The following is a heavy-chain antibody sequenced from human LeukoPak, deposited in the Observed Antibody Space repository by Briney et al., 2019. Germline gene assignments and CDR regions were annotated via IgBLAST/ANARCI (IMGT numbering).Heavy chain of an antibody. CDR2: INHSGST. V-gene: IGHV4-34*01. CDR3: ARAWGGLLYYYYYGMDV. J-gene: IGHJ6*02. D-gene: IGHD1-26*01. CDR1: GGSFSGYY. Sequence: SETLSLTCAVYGGSFSGYYWSWIRQPPGKGLEWIGEINHSGSTNYNPSLKSRVTISVDTSKNQFSLKLSSVTAADTAVYYCARAWGGLLYYYYYGMDVWGQGATVTVSS.